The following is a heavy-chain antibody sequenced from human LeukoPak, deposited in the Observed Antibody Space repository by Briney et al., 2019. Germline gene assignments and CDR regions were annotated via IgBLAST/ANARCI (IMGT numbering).Heavy chain of an antibody. CDR3: ARPRGYDSSGYYY. Sequence: ASVKVSCKASGYTFTGYYMHWVRQAPGQGLEWMGWINPNSGGTNYAQKFQGRVTMTRDTSISTAYTELSRLRSDDTAVYYCARPRGYDSSGYYYWGQGTLVTVSS. CDR1: GYTFTGYY. V-gene: IGHV1-2*02. D-gene: IGHD3-22*01. J-gene: IGHJ4*02. CDR2: INPNSGGT.